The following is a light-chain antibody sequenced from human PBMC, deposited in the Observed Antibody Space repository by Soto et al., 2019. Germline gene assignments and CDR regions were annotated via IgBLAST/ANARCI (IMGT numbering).Light chain of an antibody. CDR2: EVS. J-gene: IGLJ3*02. CDR3: ISYTTSSFWV. Sequence: QSALTQPASVSGSPGQSVTISCTGTSSDIGTYNYVSWYQQHPGKAPKLMTYEVSNRPSGVSNRFSGSKSGNTASLTISGLQAEDEADYYCISYTTSSFWVFGGGTKVTVL. V-gene: IGLV2-14*01. CDR1: SSDIGTYNY.